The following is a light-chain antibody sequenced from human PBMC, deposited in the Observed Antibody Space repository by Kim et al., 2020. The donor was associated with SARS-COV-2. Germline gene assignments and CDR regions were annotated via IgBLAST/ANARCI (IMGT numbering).Light chain of an antibody. CDR1: TSNIGNNY. V-gene: IGLV1-51*01. CDR2: ENK. CDR3: GTWDSSLSAYV. Sequence: GQNVTLSCSGSTSNIGNNYVSWYQQLPGTAPKVLIYENKKRPSGIPDRFSGSKSGTSATLGITGLQTGDEADYYCGTWDSSLSAYVFGTGTKVTVL. J-gene: IGLJ1*01.